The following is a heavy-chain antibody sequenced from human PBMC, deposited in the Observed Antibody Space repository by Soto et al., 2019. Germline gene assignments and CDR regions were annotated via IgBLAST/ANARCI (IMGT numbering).Heavy chain of an antibody. Sequence: PGGSLRLSCEASGFTFSKFDMHWVRQPTGKGLEWVSTIGISGDTYYAVSVKGCFTISRDNAKNSLSLQMNSLRAGDTALYFCARGQEVGAHFFDSWGQGTQVTVSS. CDR1: GFTFSKFD. CDR2: IGISGDT. J-gene: IGHJ4*02. CDR3: ARGQEVGAHFFDS. D-gene: IGHD2-15*01. V-gene: IGHV3-13*04.